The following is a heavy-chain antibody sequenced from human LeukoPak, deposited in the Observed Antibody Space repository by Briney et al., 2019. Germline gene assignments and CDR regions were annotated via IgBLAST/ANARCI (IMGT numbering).Heavy chain of an antibody. CDR2: IWSDGTNK. CDR1: GFTFSSYR. D-gene: IGHD2-15*01. J-gene: IGHJ4*02. Sequence: GGSLRLSCAASGFTFSSYRMNWVRQAPGKGLEWVAFIWSDGTNKYYADSVKGRFTLSRDNSKNTLYLQMNSLRAEDTAVYYCAKQWSFDYWGQGTLVTVSS. CDR3: AKQWSFDY. V-gene: IGHV3-30*02.